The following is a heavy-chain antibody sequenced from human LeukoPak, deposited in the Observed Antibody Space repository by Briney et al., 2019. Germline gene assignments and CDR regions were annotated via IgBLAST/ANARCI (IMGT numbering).Heavy chain of an antibody. CDR1: GFSFTTSQVG. CDR2: IYWDDDK. CDR3: AHRPSGFVSGWDNCYFDN. J-gene: IGHJ4*03. Sequence: SGPTLVNPTQTLTLTCTFSGFSFTTSQVGVGWSRQPPGKALEWLGVIYWDDDKRYSPSLRKRVAITKDTSKNQVVLPMTNMDPADTATYYCAHRPSGFVSGWDNCYFDNWAPGILVTVSS. D-gene: IGHD6-19*01. V-gene: IGHV2-5*02.